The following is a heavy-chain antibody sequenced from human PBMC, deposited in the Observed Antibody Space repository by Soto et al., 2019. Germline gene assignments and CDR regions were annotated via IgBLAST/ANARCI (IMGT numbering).Heavy chain of an antibody. Sequence: GGSLRLSCAASGFTFSSYAMSWVRQAPGKGLEWVSAISGSGGSTYYADSVKGRLTISRDNSKNTLYLQMNSLRAEDTAVYYCAKDGEDIVVVPAAIFFDYWGQGTLVTVSS. D-gene: IGHD2-2*01. CDR1: GFTFSSYA. V-gene: IGHV3-23*01. CDR2: ISGSGGST. J-gene: IGHJ4*02. CDR3: AKDGEDIVVVPAAIFFDY.